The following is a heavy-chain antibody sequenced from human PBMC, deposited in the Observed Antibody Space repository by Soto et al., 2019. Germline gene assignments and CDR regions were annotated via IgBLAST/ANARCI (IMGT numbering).Heavy chain of an antibody. CDR2: IRTLGVSGGDT. V-gene: IGHV3-23*01. J-gene: IGHJ6*02. Sequence: EVQLLQSGGGLVQPGGSLRLSCAASGFTFSAYGMSWVRQAPGKGLEWVSGIRTLGVSGGDTYYADSVKGRFTISRDTSKNTLYLQMSSLRAEDTAVYYCAKGSGWIPLDVWGQGTAVTVSS. CDR1: GFTFSAYG. CDR3: AKGSGWIPLDV. D-gene: IGHD6-19*01.